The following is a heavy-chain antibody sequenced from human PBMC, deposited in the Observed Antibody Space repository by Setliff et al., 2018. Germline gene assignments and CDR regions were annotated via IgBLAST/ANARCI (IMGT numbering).Heavy chain of an antibody. D-gene: IGHD5-18*01. CDR3: ARGSGRGYSYGLFDY. CDR2: IFYSGYT. CDR1: GGSVSTYY. V-gene: IGHV4-59*02. Sequence: SETLSLTCTVSGGSVSTYYWSWIRLPPGKGLEWIGFIFYSGYTHYNPSLKSRVTMSVDVSRDQFSLELSSVTAADTAVYFCARGSGRGYSYGLFDYWGQGSLVTVSS. J-gene: IGHJ4*02.